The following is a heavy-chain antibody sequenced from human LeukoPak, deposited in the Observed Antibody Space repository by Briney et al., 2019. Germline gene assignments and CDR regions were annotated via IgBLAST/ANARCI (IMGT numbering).Heavy chain of an antibody. CDR3: ARAFYRGSLDY. CDR2: INHNAELI. D-gene: IGHD2/OR15-2a*01. CDR1: GFPFRDYV. J-gene: IGHJ4*02. V-gene: IGHV3-48*02. Sequence: PGGSLRLSCAASGFPFRDYVMSWVRQAPGKGLEWVSYINHNAELIYYADSVKGRFTISRDNGKNSLYLQMNSLRDEDTAVYYCARAFYRGSLDYWGQGTLVTVSS.